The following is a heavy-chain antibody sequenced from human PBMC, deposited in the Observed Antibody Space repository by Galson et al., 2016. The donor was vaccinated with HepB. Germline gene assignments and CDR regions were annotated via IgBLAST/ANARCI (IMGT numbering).Heavy chain of an antibody. J-gene: IGHJ4*02. Sequence: SLRLSCAASGFTFSSYWMHWVRQAPGKGLVWVSRIKSDGSSTSYAYSVKCRFTISRDNAKNTLYLQMNSLSAEETAVYYCRGGAPTMSNCSGVSCQYYLDYWGQGTLVTVSS. V-gene: IGHV3-74*01. CDR1: GFTFSSYW. D-gene: IGHD2-15*01. CDR3: RGGAPTMSNCSGVSCQYYLDY. CDR2: IKSDGSST.